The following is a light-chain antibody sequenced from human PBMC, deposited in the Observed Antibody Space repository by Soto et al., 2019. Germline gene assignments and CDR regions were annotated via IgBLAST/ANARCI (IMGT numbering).Light chain of an antibody. CDR2: GAF. Sequence: EIVLTQSPGTLSLSPGERATLSCRASQSVSSSYLAWYQQKPGQAPRLLIYGAFSRATDIPDRFSGSGSGTDFTLTISRLEPEDCAVYYCQQYGLSPWTFGQGTKVEIK. V-gene: IGKV3-20*01. CDR3: QQYGLSPWT. J-gene: IGKJ1*01. CDR1: QSVSSSY.